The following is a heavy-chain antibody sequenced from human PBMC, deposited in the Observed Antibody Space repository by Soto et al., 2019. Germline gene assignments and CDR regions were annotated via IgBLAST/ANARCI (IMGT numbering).Heavy chain of an antibody. V-gene: IGHV4-4*07. CDR3: SRVGCSNSKCYTRGMDV. CDR2: IYSDGTT. Sequence: SLTCTVSGGSISGYYWSWVRQPAGKGLEWVGRIYSDGTTNYSPSLKSRVTMSLDTSKDQFSPHLNSVTAADTAVYYCSRVGCSNSKCYTRGMDVWGQGTTVTVSS. D-gene: IGHD2-2*01. CDR1: GGSISGYY. J-gene: IGHJ6*02.